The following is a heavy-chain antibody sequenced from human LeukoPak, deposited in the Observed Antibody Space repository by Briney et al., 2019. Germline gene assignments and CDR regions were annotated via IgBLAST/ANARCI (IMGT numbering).Heavy chain of an antibody. CDR2: VSRDGGTK. V-gene: IGHV3-30*18. J-gene: IGHJ4*02. CDR3: AKGKNTGSYLSHVDY. Sequence: GTSLRLSCSASGFTFSNYGIHWVRQAPGKGLEWVIVVSRDGGTKYYSDSVKGRFTISRDNSKNSLYLQMNSLRTEDTALYYCAKGKNTGSYLSHVDYWGQGTLVTVSS. D-gene: IGHD3-10*01. CDR1: GFTFSNYG.